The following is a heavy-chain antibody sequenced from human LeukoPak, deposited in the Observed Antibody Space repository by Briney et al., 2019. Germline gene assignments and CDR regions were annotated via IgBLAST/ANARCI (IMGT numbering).Heavy chain of an antibody. Sequence: ASVKVSCKVSGYTLTELSMHRVRQAPGKGLEWMGGFDPEDGETIYAQKFQGRVTMTEDTSTDTAYMELSSLRSEDTAVYYCARRGNIVVVPAAILSYYMDVWGKGTTVTVSS. D-gene: IGHD2-2*01. CDR2: FDPEDGET. CDR1: GYTLTELS. J-gene: IGHJ6*03. V-gene: IGHV1-24*01. CDR3: ARRGNIVVVPAAILSYYMDV.